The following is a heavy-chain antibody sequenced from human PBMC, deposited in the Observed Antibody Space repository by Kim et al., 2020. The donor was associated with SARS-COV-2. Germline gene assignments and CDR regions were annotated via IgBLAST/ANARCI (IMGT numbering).Heavy chain of an antibody. D-gene: IGHD6-13*01. V-gene: IGHV1-18*01. Sequence: ASVKVSCKASGYTFTSYGISWVRQAPGQGLEWMGWSSAYNGNTNYAQKLQGRVTMTTDTSTSTAYMELRSLRSDDTAVYYCARDLRIAAAGPFEYWGQGTPVTASS. CDR3: ARDLRIAAAGPFEY. CDR2: SSAYNGNT. J-gene: IGHJ4*02. CDR1: GYTFTSYG.